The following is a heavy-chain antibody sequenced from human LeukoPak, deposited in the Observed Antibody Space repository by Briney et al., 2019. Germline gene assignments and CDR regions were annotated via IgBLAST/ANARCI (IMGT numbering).Heavy chain of an antibody. CDR2: IYYSGST. V-gene: IGHV4-59*01. J-gene: IGHJ5*02. D-gene: IGHD3-9*01. CDR1: GGSISGYY. CDR3: ARAITITYNWFDP. Sequence: SETLSLTCTVSGGSISGYYWSWIRQPPGKGLEWIGYIYYSGSTNYNPSLKSRVTISVDTSKNQFSLKLSSVTAADTAVYYCARAITITYNWFDPWGQGTLVTVSS.